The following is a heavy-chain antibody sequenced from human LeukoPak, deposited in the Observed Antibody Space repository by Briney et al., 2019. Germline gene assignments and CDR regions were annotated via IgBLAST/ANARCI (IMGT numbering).Heavy chain of an antibody. V-gene: IGHV1-69*05. CDR3: ASVDSSRRLGSFDY. J-gene: IGHJ4*02. Sequence: ASVKVSCKASGGTFSSYAISWVRQAPGQGLEWMGGIIPIFGTANYAQKFQGRVTITTDESTSTAYMELSSLRSEDTAVYYCASVDSSRRLGSFDYWGQGTLVTVSS. CDR2: IIPIFGTA. D-gene: IGHD3-22*01. CDR1: GGTFSSYA.